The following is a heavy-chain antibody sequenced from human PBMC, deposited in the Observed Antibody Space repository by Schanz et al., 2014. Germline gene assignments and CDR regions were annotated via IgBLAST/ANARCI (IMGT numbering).Heavy chain of an antibody. CDR1: GFSVITNY. J-gene: IGHJ6*02. CDR2: ISGDGTTT. D-gene: IGHD4-4*01. V-gene: IGHV3-74*01. CDR3: AKDRQTTVNRVGYYYGMDV. Sequence: EQLVESGGGLVQPGGSLRLSCAASGFSVITNYMTWVRQAPGEGLVSVSRISGDGTTTSYADSVKGRFTISRDNPKNSLCLQMNSLRAEDTTLYYCAKDRQTTVNRVGYYYGMDVWGQGTTVTVSS.